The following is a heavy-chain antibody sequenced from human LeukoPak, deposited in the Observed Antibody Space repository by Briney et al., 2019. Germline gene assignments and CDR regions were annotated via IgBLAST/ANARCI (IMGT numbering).Heavy chain of an antibody. CDR1: GGTFISYA. CDR2: IIPIFGTA. Sequence: SVKVSCKASGGTFISYAISWVRQAPGQGREWMGRIIPIFGTANYAQKFQGRVTITTDESTGTAYMELSSLRSEDTAVYYCANHDFWSGYPTQKSFDYWGQGTLVTVSS. J-gene: IGHJ4*02. D-gene: IGHD3-3*01. V-gene: IGHV1-69*05. CDR3: ANHDFWSGYPTQKSFDY.